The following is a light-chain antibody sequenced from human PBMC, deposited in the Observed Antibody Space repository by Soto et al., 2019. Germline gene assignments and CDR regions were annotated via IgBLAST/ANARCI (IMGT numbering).Light chain of an antibody. V-gene: IGKV1-5*03. CDR3: QQYNSDWA. J-gene: IGKJ1*01. CDR2: KGS. CDR1: QSISSW. Sequence: DIQMTQYPSTVSASIGDRVTITCRASQSISSWLAWYQQKPGKGPKVPIYKGSTLESGVPSRFSGSGSGTEFTVTISSLQRDDFASYCCQQYNSDWAFGQATKLEIK.